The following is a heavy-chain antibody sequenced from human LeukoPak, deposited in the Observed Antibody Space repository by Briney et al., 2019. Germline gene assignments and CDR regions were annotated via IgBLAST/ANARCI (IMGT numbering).Heavy chain of an antibody. V-gene: IGHV3-15*01. D-gene: IGHD2-21*01. J-gene: IGHJ4*02. CDR2: IKSKTDGGTT. Sequence: GGSLRLSCAASGFTFRNAWMSWVRRAPGKGLEWAGRIKSKTDGGTTDYATPVKGRFTISRDDSENTLFLQMNSLKTEDTAVYYCTTSCGDYYDFDYWGQGTLVTVSS. CDR3: TTSCGDYYDFDY. CDR1: GFTFRNAW.